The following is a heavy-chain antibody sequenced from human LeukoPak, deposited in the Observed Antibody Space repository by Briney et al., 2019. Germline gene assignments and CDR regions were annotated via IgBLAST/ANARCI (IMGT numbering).Heavy chain of an antibody. CDR2: INPNSGGT. J-gene: IGHJ5*02. D-gene: IGHD3-3*01. CDR1: GYTFTGCY. CDR3: ARPVGRYDFWSGYSNRDWFDP. Sequence: ASVKVSCKASGYTFTGCYMHWVRQAPGQGLEWMGRINPNSGGTNYAKKFQGKVTMTRDTSISTAYMEPSRLRADDTDVYDCARPVGRYDFWSGYSNRDWFDPWGQGTLVTVSS. V-gene: IGHV1-2*05.